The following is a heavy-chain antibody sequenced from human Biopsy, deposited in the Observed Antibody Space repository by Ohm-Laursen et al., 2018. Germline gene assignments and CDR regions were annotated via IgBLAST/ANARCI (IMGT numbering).Heavy chain of an antibody. CDR1: GGPIDSYY. Sequence: SDTLSLTCAVSGGPIDSYYWSWIRQSPGKGLEWIGYVYYTGSTDYNLSLQSRVTISVDTSKNHFSLRLRSVTPADTAIYYCARDRGYYSDRTVPGYFDLWDRGTLVTVSS. CDR3: ARDRGYYSDRTVPGYFDL. V-gene: IGHV4-59*01. CDR2: VYYTGST. J-gene: IGHJ2*01. D-gene: IGHD3-22*01.